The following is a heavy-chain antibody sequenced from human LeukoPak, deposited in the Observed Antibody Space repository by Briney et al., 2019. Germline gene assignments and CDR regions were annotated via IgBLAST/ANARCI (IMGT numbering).Heavy chain of an antibody. Sequence: PSETLSLTCSVSGGSSSNYYWSWIRQPPGKGLEWIGNIFTSGNTKYNPSLKSRVSILVDTSKNQVSLNLTSVTAADTAVYYCARLWGGSSGNRKTGRPSYYYYLDVWGTGTTVTVSS. CDR3: ARLWGGSSGNRKTGRPSYYYYLDV. V-gene: IGHV4-4*09. CDR1: GGSSSNYY. D-gene: IGHD6-25*01. J-gene: IGHJ6*03. CDR2: IFTSGNT.